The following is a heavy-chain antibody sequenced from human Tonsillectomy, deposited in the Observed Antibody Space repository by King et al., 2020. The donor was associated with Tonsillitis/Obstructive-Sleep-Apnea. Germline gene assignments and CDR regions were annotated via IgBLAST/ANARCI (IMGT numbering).Heavy chain of an antibody. Sequence: VQLVEPGGGLVQPGGSLRLSCAASGFTFSSYAMSWVRQAPGKGLEWVSAISGSGGSTYYADSVKGRFTISRDNSKNTLYLQMNSLRAEDTAVYYCAKPGYCSSTSCYYYYGMDVWGQGTTVTVSS. CDR3: AKPGYCSSTSCYYYYGMDV. CDR1: GFTFSSYA. V-gene: IGHV3-23*04. CDR2: ISGSGGST. J-gene: IGHJ6*02. D-gene: IGHD2-2*03.